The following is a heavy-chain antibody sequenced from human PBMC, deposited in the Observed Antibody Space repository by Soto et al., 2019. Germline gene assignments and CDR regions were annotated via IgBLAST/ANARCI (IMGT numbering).Heavy chain of an antibody. CDR3: AKSGRGSSSGYRFDP. Sequence: EVQLVESGGGLVQPGRSLRLSCAASGFTFDDYAMHWVRQAPGKGLEWVSGISWNSGSIGYADSVKGRFTISRDNAKISLYLQMNSLRAEDTALYYCAKSGRGSSSGYRFDPWGQGTLVTVSS. J-gene: IGHJ5*02. CDR1: GFTFDDYA. V-gene: IGHV3-9*01. D-gene: IGHD6-13*01. CDR2: ISWNSGSI.